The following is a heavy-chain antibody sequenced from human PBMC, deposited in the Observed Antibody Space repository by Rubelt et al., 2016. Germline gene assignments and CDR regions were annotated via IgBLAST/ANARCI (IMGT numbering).Heavy chain of an antibody. CDR1: GGSISSYY. CDR2: IYYSGST. Sequence: QVQLQESGPGLVKPSETLSLTCTVSGGSISSYYWSWIRQPPGKGLEWIGYIYYSGSTNYNPSRKRLVTISEETSKNQFSLKLSSVTAADTAVYYGARGGGSYFFDYWGQGTLVTVSS. D-gene: IGHD1-26*01. CDR3: ARGGGSYFFDY. V-gene: IGHV4-59*01. J-gene: IGHJ4*02.